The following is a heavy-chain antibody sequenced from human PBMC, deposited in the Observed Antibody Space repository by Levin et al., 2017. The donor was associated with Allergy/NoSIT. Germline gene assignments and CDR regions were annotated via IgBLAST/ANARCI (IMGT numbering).Heavy chain of an antibody. CDR3: ARQGGYSSSPTA. Sequence: SETLSLTCTVSGGSTSSYYWSWIRQPPGKGLEWIGYIFYSGSTNYNPSLRSRVTISVDTSKNQLSLQLSSVTAADTAGDYCARQGGYSSSPTAWGKGTTVTVSS. CDR2: IFYSGST. J-gene: IGHJ6*04. D-gene: IGHD6-13*01. CDR1: GGSTSSYY. V-gene: IGHV4-59*08.